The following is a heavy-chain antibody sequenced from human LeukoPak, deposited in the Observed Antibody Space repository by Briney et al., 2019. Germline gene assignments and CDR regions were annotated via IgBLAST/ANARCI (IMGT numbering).Heavy chain of an antibody. D-gene: IGHD2-15*01. CDR2: IGAYNGDL. J-gene: IGHJ4*02. Sequence: GASVKVSVLPSGCIFTSLGFNWLRPAAGQELEWMGWIGAYNGDLHLPQKFQGRVTMTTETSTSTAYMGLRGLRSDDTAVYYCTRDHCRGDNCPSFDYWGQGTLVTVSS. V-gene: IGHV1-18*04. CDR1: GCIFTSLG. CDR3: TRDHCRGDNCPSFDY.